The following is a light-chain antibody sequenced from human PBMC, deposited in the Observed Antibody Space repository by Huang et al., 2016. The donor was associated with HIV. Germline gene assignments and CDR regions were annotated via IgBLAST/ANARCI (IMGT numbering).Light chain of an antibody. CDR1: QDISNS. CDR2: AAS. J-gene: IGKJ3*01. CDR3: QQYYSFVFT. V-gene: IGKV1-NL1*01. Sequence: DIEMTQSPSSLPASVGDRVTITCRASQDISNSLAWYQLRPGQAPKLLLYAASSLESGVPSRFIGSGSATDYTLTITRLQPEDFATYYCQQYYSFVFTFGPGTTVDV.